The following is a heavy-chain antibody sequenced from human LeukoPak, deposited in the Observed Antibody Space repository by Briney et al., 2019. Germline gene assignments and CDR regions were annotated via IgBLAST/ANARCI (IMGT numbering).Heavy chain of an antibody. Sequence: GRSLRLSCAASGFTFSSYGMHWVRQAPGKGLEWVAVIWYDGSNKYYADSVKGRFTISRDNSKNTLYLQMNSLRAEDTAVYYCAKALFPSIAAAGAIDYWGQGTLVTVSS. CDR3: AKALFPSIAAAGAIDY. V-gene: IGHV3-33*06. J-gene: IGHJ4*02. CDR2: IWYDGSNK. D-gene: IGHD6-13*01. CDR1: GFTFSSYG.